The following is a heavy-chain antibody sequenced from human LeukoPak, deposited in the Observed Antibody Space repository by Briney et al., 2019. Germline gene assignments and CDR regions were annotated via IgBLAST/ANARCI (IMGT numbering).Heavy chain of an antibody. CDR1: GGTFSSYA. D-gene: IGHD3-22*01. CDR3: ARQNYYDSSGYWP. J-gene: IGHJ5*02. CDR2: IIPILGIA. V-gene: IGHV1-69*04. Sequence: ASVKVSCKASGGTFSSYAISWVRQAPGQGLEWMGRIIPILGIANYAQKFQGRVTITADKSTSTAYMELSSLRSEDTAVYYCARQNYYDSSGYWPWGQGTLVTVSS.